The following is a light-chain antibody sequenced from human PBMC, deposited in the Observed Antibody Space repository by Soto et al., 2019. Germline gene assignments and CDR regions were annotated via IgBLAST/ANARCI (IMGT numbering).Light chain of an antibody. V-gene: IGKV3-15*01. CDR1: QSVITN. CDR2: GAS. CDR3: QQYTKLPRP. J-gene: IGKJ1*01. Sequence: IVMKQSAATLSVTPGERATLSCRASQSVITNLAWYQQKPGQAPRLLIYGASTRAAIIPARFSGSGSGTEFTLTISSLQSEDFAVYYCQQYTKLPRPFAQGAKVDI.